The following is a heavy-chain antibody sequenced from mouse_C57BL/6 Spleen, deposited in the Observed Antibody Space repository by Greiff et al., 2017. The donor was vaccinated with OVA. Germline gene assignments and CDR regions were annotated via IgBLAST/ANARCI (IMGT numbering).Heavy chain of an antibody. Sequence: EVQVVESGGDLVKPGGSLKLSCAASGFTFSSYGMSWVRQTPDKRLEWVATISSGGSYTYYPDSVKGRFPISRDNAKNTLYLQMSSLKSEDTAMYYCARQDYGSSYGRNFDYWGQGTTLTVSS. CDR2: ISSGGSYT. V-gene: IGHV5-6*01. CDR3: ARQDYGSSYGRNFDY. D-gene: IGHD1-1*01. J-gene: IGHJ2*01. CDR1: GFTFSSYG.